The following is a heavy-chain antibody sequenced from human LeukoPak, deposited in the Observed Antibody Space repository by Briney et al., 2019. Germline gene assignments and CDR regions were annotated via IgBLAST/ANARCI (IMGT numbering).Heavy chain of an antibody. V-gene: IGHV3-23*01. CDR2: IGDSGAST. D-gene: IGHD6-6*01. CDR1: GFTFITYA. J-gene: IGHJ4*02. CDR3: AKAQHWGSPSSFDY. Sequence: PGGSLRLSCAASGFTFITYAMSWVRQAPGKGLEWVSAIGDSGASTYYADSVKGRFTVSRDNSKNTLYLQMNSLRAEDTAVYYCAKAQHWGSPSSFDYWGQGTLVTVSS.